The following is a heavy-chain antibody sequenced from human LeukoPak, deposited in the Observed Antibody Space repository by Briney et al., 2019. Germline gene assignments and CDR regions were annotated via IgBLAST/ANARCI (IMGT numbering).Heavy chain of an antibody. J-gene: IGHJ1*01. CDR3: AREEMATMTVQH. CDR2: INPNGGGT. D-gene: IGHD5-24*01. CDR1: GYTFTGYY. V-gene: IGHV1-2*06. Sequence: ASVKVSCKASGYTFTGYYMHWVRQAPGQGLEWMGRINPNGGGTNYAQKFQGRVTMTRDTSISTAYMELSRLRSDDTAVYYCAREEMATMTVQHWGQGTLVTVSS.